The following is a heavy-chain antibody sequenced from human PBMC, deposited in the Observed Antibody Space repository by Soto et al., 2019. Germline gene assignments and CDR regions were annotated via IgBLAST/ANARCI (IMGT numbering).Heavy chain of an antibody. D-gene: IGHD3-22*01. V-gene: IGHV3-73*02. CDR3: TRCYFYDSSGRHQGDY. J-gene: IGHJ4*02. CDR1: GFTFSGSA. Sequence: EVQLVESGGGLVQPGDSLKLSCAASGFTFSGSAVHWVRQASGKGLEWVGRIRSKTNTYASSYGASVKGRFTIPRDDSEETAYPKMYSRITENTLVFFYTRCYFYDSSGRHQGDYWGQGTLVTASS. CDR2: IRSKTNTYAS.